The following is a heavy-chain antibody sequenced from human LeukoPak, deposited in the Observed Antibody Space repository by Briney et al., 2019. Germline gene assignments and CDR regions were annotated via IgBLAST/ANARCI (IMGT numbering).Heavy chain of an antibody. Sequence: GGSLRLSCAASGFTFSKYWMSWVRRAPGKGLEWVANINQDGSQKFYLDSVKGRFTISRDNAKNSLYLQMNSLRAEDTALYYCASTPYSGSWYGMDVWGKGTTVTVSS. J-gene: IGHJ6*04. D-gene: IGHD6-13*01. CDR2: INQDGSQK. CDR1: GFTFSKYW. CDR3: ASTPYSGSWYGMDV. V-gene: IGHV3-7*03.